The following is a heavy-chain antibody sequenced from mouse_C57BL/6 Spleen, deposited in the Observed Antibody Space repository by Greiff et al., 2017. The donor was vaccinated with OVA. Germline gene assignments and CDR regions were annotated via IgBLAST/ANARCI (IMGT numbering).Heavy chain of an antibody. CDR1: GYTFTDYY. J-gene: IGHJ2*01. CDR3: ARRANWSRGGYYFDY. D-gene: IGHD4-1*01. Sequence: QVQLQQSGAELVRPGASVKLSCKASGYTFTDYYINWVKQRPGQGLEWIARIYPGSGNTYYNEKFKGKATLTAEKSSSTAYMQLSSLTSEDSAVYFCARRANWSRGGYYFDYWGQGTTLTVSS. V-gene: IGHV1-76*01. CDR2: IYPGSGNT.